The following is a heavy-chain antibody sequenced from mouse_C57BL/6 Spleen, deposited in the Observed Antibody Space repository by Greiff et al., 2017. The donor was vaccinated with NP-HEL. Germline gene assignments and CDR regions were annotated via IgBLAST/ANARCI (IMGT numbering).Heavy chain of an antibody. CDR2: ISSGSSTI. D-gene: IGHD2-1*01. Sequence: DVMLVESGGGLVKPGGSLKLSCAASGFTFSDYGMHWVRQAPEKGLEWVAYISSGSSTIYYADTVKGRVTISRDNAKNTLFLQMTSLRSEDTAMYYCAREYGNFWYFDVWGTGTTVTVSS. CDR3: AREYGNFWYFDV. V-gene: IGHV5-17*01. J-gene: IGHJ1*03. CDR1: GFTFSDYG.